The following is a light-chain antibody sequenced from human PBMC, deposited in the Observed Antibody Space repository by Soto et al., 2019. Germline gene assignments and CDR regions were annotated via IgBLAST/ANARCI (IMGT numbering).Light chain of an antibody. V-gene: IGKV3-15*01. CDR2: GAS. Sequence: EIVMTQSPATLSVSPGERATLSCRASQSVSSNLAWYQQKPGQAPRPLIYGASTRATGIPARFSGSGSGTEFTLTISSLQSEDFALYYCHQYNDWPRTFGQGTKVEIK. CDR3: HQYNDWPRT. J-gene: IGKJ1*01. CDR1: QSVSSN.